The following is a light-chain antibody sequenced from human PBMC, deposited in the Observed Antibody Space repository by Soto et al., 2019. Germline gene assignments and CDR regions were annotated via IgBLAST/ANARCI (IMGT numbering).Light chain of an antibody. CDR2: EVS. Sequence: QYVLTQPPSASGSPGQSVTISCTGTSSDVGGYNYVSWYQQHPGKAPKLMIYEVSKRPSGVPDRFSGSKSGNTASLTVSGLQAEDEADYYCSSYAGSNNPPFGGGTKVTVL. V-gene: IGLV2-8*01. CDR1: SSDVGGYNY. J-gene: IGLJ2*01. CDR3: SSYAGSNNPP.